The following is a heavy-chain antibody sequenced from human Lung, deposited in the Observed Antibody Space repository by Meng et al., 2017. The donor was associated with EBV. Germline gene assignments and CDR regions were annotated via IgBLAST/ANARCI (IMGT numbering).Heavy chain of an antibody. Sequence: QVHLQEPGPRLVEPSQTLSLICTASGASISSAYNYWTWIRQRSGRGLEWIGYIYYSGIAYYNPSLQSRLTISADTSKNQFSLMLTSLTAADTAVYYCARGADEYGGNAFDFWGQGALVTVSS. V-gene: IGHV4-31*03. CDR1: GASISSAYNY. CDR3: ARGADEYGGNAFDF. D-gene: IGHD4-23*01. CDR2: IYYSGIA. J-gene: IGHJ4*02.